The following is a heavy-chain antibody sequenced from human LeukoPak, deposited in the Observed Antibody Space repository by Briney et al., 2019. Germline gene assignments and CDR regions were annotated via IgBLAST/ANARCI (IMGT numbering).Heavy chain of an antibody. D-gene: IGHD3-10*01. V-gene: IGHV4-59*08. CDR1: GGSISTYY. CDR2: IYNNGIN. CDR3: AKFRLPGIGLRDWFFDL. J-gene: IGHJ2*01. Sequence: SETLSLTRTVSGGSISTYYWSWIRQPPGKGLEWIGYIYNNGINNYNPSLRSRVTISIDTSKNQLSLKLNSVTAADTAVYYCAKFRLPGIGLRDWFFDLWGRGALVTVSS.